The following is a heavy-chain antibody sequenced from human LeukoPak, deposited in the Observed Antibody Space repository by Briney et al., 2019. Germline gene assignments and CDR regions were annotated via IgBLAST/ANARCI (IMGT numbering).Heavy chain of an antibody. D-gene: IGHD6-19*01. CDR1: GFTFSTSP. CDR3: ARERGWYDY. J-gene: IGHJ4*02. CDR2: ISSIGGST. V-gene: IGHV3-64*02. Sequence: WGSLRLSCAASGFTFSTSPMHWVRQAPGKGLEYVSAISSIGGSTYYADSVKGRFTISRDNSNNTLYLQMGSLRAEDMAVYYCARERGWYDYWGQGTLVTVSS.